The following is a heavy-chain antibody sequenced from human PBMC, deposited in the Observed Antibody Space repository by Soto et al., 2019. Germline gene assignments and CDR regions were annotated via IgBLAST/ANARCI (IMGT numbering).Heavy chain of an antibody. D-gene: IGHD6-13*01. Sequence: SETLSLTCAVYGGSFSGYYWSWIRQPPGKGLEWIGEINHSGSTNYNPSLKSRVTISVDTSKNQFSLKLSSVTAADTAVYYCARGGLFSSWYSLIDYWGQGTLVTVSS. J-gene: IGHJ4*02. CDR2: INHSGST. V-gene: IGHV4-34*01. CDR1: GGSFSGYY. CDR3: ARGGLFSSWYSLIDY.